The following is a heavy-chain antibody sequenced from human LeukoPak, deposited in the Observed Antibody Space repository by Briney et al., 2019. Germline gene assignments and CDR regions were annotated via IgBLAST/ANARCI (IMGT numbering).Heavy chain of an antibody. CDR2: ISYDGSNK. D-gene: IGHD3-22*01. V-gene: IGHV3-30*18. CDR1: GFTFCSFG. J-gene: IGHJ4*02. Sequence: PGGSLRLSCAASGFTFCSFGMHWVRQAPGKGLEWVAVISYDGSNKYYADSVKGRFTISRDNSKNTLYLQMNSLRAEDTAVYYCAKNHYDSSGPDYWGQGTLVTVSS. CDR3: AKNHYDSSGPDY.